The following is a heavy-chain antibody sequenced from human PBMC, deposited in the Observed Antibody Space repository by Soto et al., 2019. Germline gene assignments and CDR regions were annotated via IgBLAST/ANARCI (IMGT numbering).Heavy chain of an antibody. CDR3: APTKGAGYNWFDP. CDR2: IIPIFGTA. V-gene: IGHV1-69*13. D-gene: IGHD1-26*01. CDR1: GGTFSSYA. Sequence: SVKVSCKASGGTFSSYAISWVRQAPGQGLEWMGGIIPIFGTANYAQKFQGRVTITADESTSTAYMELSSLRSEDTAVYYCAPTKGAGYNWFDPWGQGTLVTVSS. J-gene: IGHJ5*02.